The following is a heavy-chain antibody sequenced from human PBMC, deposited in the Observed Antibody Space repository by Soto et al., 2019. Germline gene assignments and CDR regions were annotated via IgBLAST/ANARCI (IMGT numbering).Heavy chain of an antibody. D-gene: IGHD3-3*01. Sequence: QVQLVQSGAEVKKPGSSVKVSCKASGGTFSSYAISWVRQAPGQGLEWMGGIIPIFGTANYAQKFQGRVTITADESTSTAYMELRSLRSEDTAVYYCARDLALRFPPGADPWGQGTLVTVSS. V-gene: IGHV1-69*01. J-gene: IGHJ5*02. CDR3: ARDLALRFPPGADP. CDR2: IIPIFGTA. CDR1: GGTFSSYA.